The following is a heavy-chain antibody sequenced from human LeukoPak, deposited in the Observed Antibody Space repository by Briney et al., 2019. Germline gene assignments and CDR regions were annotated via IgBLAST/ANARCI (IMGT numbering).Heavy chain of an antibody. V-gene: IGHV4-34*01. CDR1: GGSFSGYY. CDR3: VRVKVVVVAATPGFDY. D-gene: IGHD2-15*01. Sequence: SETLSLTCAVYGGSFSGYYWSWIRQPPGKGLEWIGEINHSGSTNYNPSLKSRVTISVDTSKNQFSLELSSVTAADTAVYYCVRVKVVVVAATPGFDYWGQGTLVTVSS. J-gene: IGHJ4*02. CDR2: INHSGST.